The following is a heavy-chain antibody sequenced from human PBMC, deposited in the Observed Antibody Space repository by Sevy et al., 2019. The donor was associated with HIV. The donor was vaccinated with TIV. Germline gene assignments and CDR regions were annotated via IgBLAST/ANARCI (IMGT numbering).Heavy chain of an antibody. D-gene: IGHD3-22*01. Sequence: GGSLRLSCAASGFAFSSYWMHWVRQTPGKGLVWVSRINSEGSSTSYADSVKGRFTISRDNAKNTPYLQMNSLRAEDTTVYYCARPYDSSGYYVDAFDIWGQGTMVTVSS. CDR1: GFAFSSYW. CDR2: INSEGSST. J-gene: IGHJ3*02. CDR3: ARPYDSSGYYVDAFDI. V-gene: IGHV3-74*01.